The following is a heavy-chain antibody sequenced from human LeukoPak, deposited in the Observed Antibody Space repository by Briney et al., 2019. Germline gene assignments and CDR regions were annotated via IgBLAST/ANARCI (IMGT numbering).Heavy chain of an antibody. CDR3: ARGALLWFGELDY. CDR1: GGSISSGDHY. CDR2: IYYSGST. V-gene: IGHV4-30-4*01. J-gene: IGHJ4*02. D-gene: IGHD3-10*01. Sequence: SQTLSLTCTVSGGSISSGDHYWSWIRQPPGKGLEWIGYIYYSGSTYYNPSLKGRVTISVDTSKNQFSLKLSSVTAADTAVYYCARGALLWFGELDYWGQGTLVTVSS.